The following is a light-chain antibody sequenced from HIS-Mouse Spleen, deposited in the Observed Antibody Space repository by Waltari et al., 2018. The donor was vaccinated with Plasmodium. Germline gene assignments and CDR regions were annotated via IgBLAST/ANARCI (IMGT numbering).Light chain of an antibody. Sequence: EIVMTQSPATLSVSPGERATLSCRASQSVSSNLAWYQQKPGQDTRLLIYGASTRATGIPARFSGSGSGTEFTLTISSMQSEDFAVYYCQQYNNWPPYTFGQGTKLEIK. CDR2: GAS. V-gene: IGKV3-15*01. CDR1: QSVSSN. CDR3: QQYNNWPPYT. J-gene: IGKJ2*01.